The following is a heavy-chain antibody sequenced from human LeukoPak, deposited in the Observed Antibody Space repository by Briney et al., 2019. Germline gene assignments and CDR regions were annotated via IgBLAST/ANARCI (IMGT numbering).Heavy chain of an antibody. Sequence: SETLSLTCAVYGGSFSGYYWSWIRQPPGKGLEWIGSIYYSGSTYYNPSLKSRVTISVDTSKNQFSLKLSSVTAADTAVYYCARQGSTVVTPNWFDPWGQGTLVTVSS. J-gene: IGHJ5*02. CDR1: GGSFSGYY. CDR2: IYYSGST. V-gene: IGHV4-34*01. CDR3: ARQGSTVVTPNWFDP. D-gene: IGHD4-23*01.